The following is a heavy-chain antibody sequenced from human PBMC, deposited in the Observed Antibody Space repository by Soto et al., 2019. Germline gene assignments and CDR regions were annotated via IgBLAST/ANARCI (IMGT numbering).Heavy chain of an antibody. CDR2: IYWDADK. CDR1: GFSLTTSGVG. Sequence: QITLNESGPTVVRPTETVTLTCRFSGFSLTTSGVGLGRNRQSPGTAPELLAPIYWDADKRYRASVKSRFTIITHTSKHQVVLTVSDLDPTDTATYYCAHRVLRTVFELVTTTAIYFDFWGQGTPVVVSS. D-gene: IGHD3-3*01. CDR3: AHRVLRTVFELVTTTAIYFDF. J-gene: IGHJ4*02. V-gene: IGHV2-5*02.